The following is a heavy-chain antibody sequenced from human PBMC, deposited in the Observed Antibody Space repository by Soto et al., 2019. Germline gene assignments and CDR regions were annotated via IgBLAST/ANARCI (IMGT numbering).Heavy chain of an antibody. CDR1: GFTFSSYA. CDR3: AKERRIGFAVAASPYDE. J-gene: IGHJ4*02. Sequence: EVQLLESGGGLVQPGGSLRLSCAASGFTFSSYAMSCVRQAPGKVLEWVSVISGNGFTKYYADSVKGQFTISRDKYKNTLFLEMKSLRAEQTAVYYCAKERRIGFAVAASPYDEWGQGTLVTVSS. V-gene: IGHV3-23*01. CDR2: ISGNGFTK. D-gene: IGHD6-19*01.